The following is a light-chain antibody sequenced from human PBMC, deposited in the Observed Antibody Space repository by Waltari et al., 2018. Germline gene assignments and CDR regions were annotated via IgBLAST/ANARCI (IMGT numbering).Light chain of an antibody. CDR3: QQYNRWPPIT. CDR2: SAF. Sequence: EVVMTQSPATLSVSPGERATLSCRASHGISDNLAWYQQKPGQAPRLLIYSAFTRATGIPARFTGSGSGTEFTLTINSLQSEDSAVYYCQQYNRWPPITFGQGTRLEIK. V-gene: IGKV3-15*01. CDR1: HGISDN. J-gene: IGKJ5*01.